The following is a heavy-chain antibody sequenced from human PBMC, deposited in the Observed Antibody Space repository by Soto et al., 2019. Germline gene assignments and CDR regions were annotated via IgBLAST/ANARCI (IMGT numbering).Heavy chain of an antibody. Sequence: GSLLLPCSASGFTFSSYAMSGVRQAPGKGLEWVSAISGSGGSTYYADSVKGRFTISRDNSKNTLYLQMNSLRAEDTAVYYCEKYSRSDGTPNWFDPWGQGTLVTVYS. D-gene: IGHD4-4*01. V-gene: IGHV3-23*01. CDR2: ISGSGGST. J-gene: IGHJ5*02. CDR1: GFTFSSYA. CDR3: EKYSRSDGTPNWFDP.